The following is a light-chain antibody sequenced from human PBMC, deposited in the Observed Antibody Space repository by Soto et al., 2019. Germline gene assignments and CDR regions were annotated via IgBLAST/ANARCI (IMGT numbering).Light chain of an antibody. CDR1: SGHSSYA. V-gene: IGLV4-69*01. Sequence: QLVLTQSPSASASLEASVKLTCTLSSGHSSYAIAWHQQQPEKGPRYLMKLNSDGSHSKGDGIPDRFSGSSSGAERYLTISSLQSEDEADYYCQTWGTGKGVFGGGTKLTVL. J-gene: IGLJ3*02. CDR3: QTWGTGKGV. CDR2: LNSDGSH.